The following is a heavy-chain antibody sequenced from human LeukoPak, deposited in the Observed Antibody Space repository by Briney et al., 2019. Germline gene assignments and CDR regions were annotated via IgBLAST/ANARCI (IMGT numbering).Heavy chain of an antibody. CDR1: GGSFSGYY. V-gene: IGHV4-34*01. CDR3: ARAPIVVVPAAINHAVAAAEDY. CDR2: INHSGST. D-gene: IGHD2-2*01. J-gene: IGHJ4*02. Sequence: SETLSLTCAVYGGSFSGYYWSWIRQPQGKGLGWIGEINHSGSTNYNPSLKSRVTISVDTSKNQFSLKLSSVTAADTAVYYCARAPIVVVPAAINHAVAAAEDYWGQGTLVTVSS.